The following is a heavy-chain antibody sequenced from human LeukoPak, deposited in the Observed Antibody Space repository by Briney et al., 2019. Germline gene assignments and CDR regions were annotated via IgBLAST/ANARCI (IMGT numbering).Heavy chain of an antibody. CDR2: ISDDGSQK. J-gene: IGHJ4*02. D-gene: IGHD2-2*01. CDR3: ARWTRSSANFDY. V-gene: IGHV3-30*03. Sequence: GGSLRLSCAASGFTFSSYAMDWVRQAPGKGLEWVAVISDDGSQKYYADSAKGRFTISRDNSKNTLYLEMNSLRAEDTAVYYCARWTRSSANFDYWGQGTLVTVSS. CDR1: GFTFSSYA.